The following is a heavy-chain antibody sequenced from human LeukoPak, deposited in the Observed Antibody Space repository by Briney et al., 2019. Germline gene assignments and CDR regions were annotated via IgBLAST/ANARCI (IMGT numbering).Heavy chain of an antibody. J-gene: IGHJ4*02. D-gene: IGHD3-3*01. CDR3: AKDSLYYDFWSGYQGTPGY. CDR2: ISYDGSKQ. CDR1: GFTFSSYG. Sequence: QAGGSLRLSCAASGFTFSSYGMHWVRQAPGKGLEWVAVISYDGSKQYYADSVKGRFTISRDNSKNTLYLQMNSLRAEDTAVYYCAKDSLYYDFWSGYQGTPGYWGQGALVTVSS. V-gene: IGHV3-30*18.